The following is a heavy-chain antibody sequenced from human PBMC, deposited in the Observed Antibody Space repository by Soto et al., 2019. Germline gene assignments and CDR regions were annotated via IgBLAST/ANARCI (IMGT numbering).Heavy chain of an antibody. D-gene: IGHD6-25*01. CDR2: INPNSGGT. CDR1: GYTFTGYY. Sequence: ASVKVSCKASGYTFTGYYMHWVRQPPGQGLEWMGWINPNSGGTNYAQKFQGRVTMTRDTSISTAYMELSRLRSDDTAVYYCARVRIAAHWFDPWGQGTLVTVSS. V-gene: IGHV1-2*02. J-gene: IGHJ5*02. CDR3: ARVRIAAHWFDP.